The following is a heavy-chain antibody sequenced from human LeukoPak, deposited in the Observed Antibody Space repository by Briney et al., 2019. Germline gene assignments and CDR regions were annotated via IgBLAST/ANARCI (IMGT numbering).Heavy chain of an antibody. J-gene: IGHJ4*02. Sequence: GGSLRLSCSASGFTFSAYAMHWVRQAPGKGLEYVSAISPNGGSTYYADSVKGRFTISRDNSKNTLYLQMSSLRVGDTAVYYCATLTEAVAEAAFDYWGQGTLVSVSS. CDR2: ISPNGGST. D-gene: IGHD6-19*01. CDR1: GFTFSAYA. CDR3: ATLTEAVAEAAFDY. V-gene: IGHV3-64D*06.